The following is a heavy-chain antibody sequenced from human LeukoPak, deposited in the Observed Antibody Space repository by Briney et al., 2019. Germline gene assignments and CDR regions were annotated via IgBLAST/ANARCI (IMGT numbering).Heavy chain of an antibody. D-gene: IGHD3-9*01. CDR3: ARDPLRYFDSAYYYYGMDV. CDR1: GFTFSSYG. CDR2: IRYDGSNK. J-gene: IGHJ6*02. Sequence: GGSLRLSCAASGFTFSSYGMHWVRQAPGKGLEWVAFIRYDGSNKYYADSVKGRFTISRDNAKNSLYLQMNSLRAEDTAVYYCARDPLRYFDSAYYYYGMDVWGQGTTVTVSS. V-gene: IGHV3-30*02.